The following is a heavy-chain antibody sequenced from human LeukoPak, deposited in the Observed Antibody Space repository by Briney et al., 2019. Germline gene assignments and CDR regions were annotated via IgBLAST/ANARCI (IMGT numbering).Heavy chain of an antibody. J-gene: IGHJ5*02. D-gene: IGHD2-2*01. Sequence: NPSETLSLTCTVSGGSISSGDYYWSRIRQPPGKGLEWIGYIYYSGSTNYNPSLKSRVTIPVDTSKNQFSLKLSSVTAADTAVYYCARGVYCSSTSCPVRNWFDPWGQGTLVTVSS. CDR1: GGSISSGDYY. CDR2: IYYSGST. V-gene: IGHV4-61*08. CDR3: ARGVYCSSTSCPVRNWFDP.